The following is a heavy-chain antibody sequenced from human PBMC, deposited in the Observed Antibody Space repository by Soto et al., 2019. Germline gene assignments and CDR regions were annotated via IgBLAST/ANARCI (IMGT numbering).Heavy chain of an antibody. CDR3: ARGYYYDSSGHLDY. D-gene: IGHD3-22*01. Sequence: GASVKVSCKASGGTFSSYAISWVRQAPGQGLEWMGGIIPIFGTANYAQKFQGRVTITADESTSTAYMELSSLRSEDTAVYYCARGYYYDSSGHLDYWGQGTLVTVSS. V-gene: IGHV1-69*13. CDR1: GGTFSSYA. CDR2: IIPIFGTA. J-gene: IGHJ4*02.